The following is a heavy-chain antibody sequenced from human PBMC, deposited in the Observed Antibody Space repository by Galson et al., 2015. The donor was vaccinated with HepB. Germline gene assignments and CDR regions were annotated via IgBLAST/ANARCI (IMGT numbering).Heavy chain of an antibody. D-gene: IGHD3-16*01. Sequence: SVKVSCKASGYTFTNYDINWVRQATGQGLEWMGWMNPKSGNTGYAQKFQGRVTMTEDTSTDTVYMELSSLRSEDTAVYYCATVGACYSNTDAHDAFDIWGQGTVVTVSP. V-gene: IGHV1-8*01. CDR1: GYTFTNYD. CDR3: ATVGACYSNTDAHDAFDI. J-gene: IGHJ3*02. CDR2: MNPKSGNT.